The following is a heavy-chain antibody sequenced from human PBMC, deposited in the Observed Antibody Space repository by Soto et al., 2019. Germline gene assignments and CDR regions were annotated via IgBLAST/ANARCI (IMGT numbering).Heavy chain of an antibody. V-gene: IGHV3-23*01. Sequence: PGGSLRLSCAASGFTFSSYAMSWVRQAPGKGLEWVSAISGSGGSTYYADSVKGRFTISRDNSKNTLYLQMNSLRAEDTAVYYCAKDRATYYYDSSGYLGTYWGQGTLVTVSS. J-gene: IGHJ4*02. CDR1: GFTFSSYA. D-gene: IGHD3-22*01. CDR2: ISGSGGST. CDR3: AKDRATYYYDSSGYLGTY.